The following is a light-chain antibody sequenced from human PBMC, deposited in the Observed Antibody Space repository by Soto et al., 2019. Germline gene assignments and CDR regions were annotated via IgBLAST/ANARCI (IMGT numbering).Light chain of an antibody. CDR2: GAS. J-gene: IGKJ5*01. CDR3: QQYDNWPPIT. CDR1: QSINND. V-gene: IGKV3-15*01. Sequence: EIVMTQSPATLSVSPGDRGTLSCRAIQSINNDLAWYQHKPGQAPRLLIYGASTRAIGVPARFSGSGSATEFTLTIDSLQSHDFAVYYCQQYDNWPPITFGQGTRLEIK.